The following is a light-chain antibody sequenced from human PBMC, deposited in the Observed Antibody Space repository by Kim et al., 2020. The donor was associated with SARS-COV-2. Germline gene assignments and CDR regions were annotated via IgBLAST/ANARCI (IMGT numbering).Light chain of an antibody. V-gene: IGLV3-1*01. CDR3: QAWDSSTAGV. CDR1: KLGDKY. Sequence: SYELTQPPSVSVSPGQTATITCSGDKLGDKYACWYQQKPGQSPVLVLYQDKKRPSGIPERFSGSNSGNTATLTISGTQAMDEADYYCQAWDSSTAGVFATGTKVTVL. J-gene: IGLJ1*01. CDR2: QDK.